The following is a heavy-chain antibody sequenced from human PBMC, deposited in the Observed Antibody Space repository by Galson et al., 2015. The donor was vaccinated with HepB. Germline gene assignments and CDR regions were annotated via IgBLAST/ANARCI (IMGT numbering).Heavy chain of an antibody. D-gene: IGHD3-22*01. J-gene: IGHJ4*02. CDR2: INSDGSST. V-gene: IGHV3-74*01. Sequence: SLRLSCAASGFTFSSYWMHWVRQAPGKGLVWVSRINSDGSSTSYADSVKGRFTISRDNAKNTLYLQMNSLRAEDTAVYYCARGADYYDSSGYSVPLDYWGQGTLVTVSS. CDR1: GFTFSSYW. CDR3: ARGADYYDSSGYSVPLDY.